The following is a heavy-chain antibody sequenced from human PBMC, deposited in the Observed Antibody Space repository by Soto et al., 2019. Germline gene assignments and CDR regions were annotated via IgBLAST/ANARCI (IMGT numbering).Heavy chain of an antibody. J-gene: IGHJ4*02. D-gene: IGHD2-21*02. CDR3: AKEYCGADCALDC. V-gene: IGHV3-23*01. CDR2: ISDGGGST. CDR1: GFSFSSYA. Sequence: GGSLRLSCAASGFSFSSYAMSWVRQAPGKGLEWVSSISDGGGSTNYADSVRGRFTIARDRSKNTLYLHMISLRAEDTAVCYCAKEYCGADCALDCWGQGALVTVSS.